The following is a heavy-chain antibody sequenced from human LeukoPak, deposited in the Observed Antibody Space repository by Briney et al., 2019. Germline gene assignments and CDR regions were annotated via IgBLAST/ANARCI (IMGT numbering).Heavy chain of an antibody. D-gene: IGHD3-10*01. J-gene: IGHJ3*02. CDR3: ARVPWGDEGSGAFDI. V-gene: IGHV3-74*01. CDR2: INSDGSST. CDR1: GFTFSSYW. Sequence: GGSLRLSCAASGFTFSSYWMHWVRQAPGKGLVWVSRINSDGSSTSYADSVKGRFTISRDNAKNTLYLQMNSLRAEDTAVYYCARVPWGDEGSGAFDIWGQGTMVTVSS.